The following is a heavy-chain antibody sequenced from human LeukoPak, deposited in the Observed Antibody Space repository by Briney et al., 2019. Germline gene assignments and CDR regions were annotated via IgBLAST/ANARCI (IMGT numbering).Heavy chain of an antibody. J-gene: IGHJ4*02. CDR1: GFSFSGHW. V-gene: IGHV3-7*01. D-gene: IGHD2-2*01. CDR3: ARRGCTSTSCFEDY. Sequence: GGSLRLSCVASGFSFSGHWMRWVRQAPGKGLEWVANMKQDGSEKYYVDSVKGRFTISRDNAMNSLNLQMDSLRAEDTAVYYCARRGCTSTSCFEDYWGQGTLVTVSS. CDR2: MKQDGSEK.